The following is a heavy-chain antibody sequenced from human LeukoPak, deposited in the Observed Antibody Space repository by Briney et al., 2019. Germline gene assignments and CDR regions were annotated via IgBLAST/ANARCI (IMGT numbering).Heavy chain of an antibody. D-gene: IGHD2-15*01. Sequence: GGSLRLSCAASGFTFSSYAMHWVRQAPGKGLEWVAVISYDGSNKYYADSVKGRFTIFRDNAKNSLFLQMNSLRAEDTAVYYCARVLRYCSGGNCYSGGLGYMDVWGKGTTATISS. CDR2: ISYDGSNK. V-gene: IGHV3-30*04. CDR1: GFTFSSYA. CDR3: ARVLRYCSGGNCYSGGLGYMDV. J-gene: IGHJ6*03.